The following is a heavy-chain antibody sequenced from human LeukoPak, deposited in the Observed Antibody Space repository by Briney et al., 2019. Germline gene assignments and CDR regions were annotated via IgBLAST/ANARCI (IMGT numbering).Heavy chain of an antibody. CDR2: ISTSSIYI. J-gene: IGHJ4*02. CDR1: GFKFSRYN. D-gene: IGHD5-24*01. CDR3: ARGRWSLDY. V-gene: IGHV3-21*01. Sequence: PGGSLRLSCAASGFKFSRYNMNWVRQAPGKGLEWVSSISTSSIYIYYEDSVKGRFTVSRDNARNSLSLQMNSLRAEDTAVYYCARGRWSLDYWGQGTLVTVSS.